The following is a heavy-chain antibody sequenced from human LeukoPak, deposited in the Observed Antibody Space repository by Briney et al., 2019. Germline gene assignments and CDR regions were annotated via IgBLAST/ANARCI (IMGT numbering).Heavy chain of an antibody. D-gene: IGHD3-22*01. CDR3: AKRGVVIRVILVGFHKEAYYFDS. J-gene: IGHJ4*02. Sequence: GGSLRLSCAVSGLILSNYGMSWVRQAPGKGLEWVAGLSDSGGRTNYADSVKGRFTISRDNSKNTLYLQMNSLRAEDTAVYFCAKRGVVIRVILVGFHKEAYYFDSWGQGALVTVSS. CDR1: GLILSNYG. V-gene: IGHV3-23*01. CDR2: LSDSGGRT.